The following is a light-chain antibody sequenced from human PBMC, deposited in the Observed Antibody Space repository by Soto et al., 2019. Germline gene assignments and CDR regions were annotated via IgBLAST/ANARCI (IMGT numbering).Light chain of an antibody. J-gene: IGLJ1*01. V-gene: IGLV2-14*03. CDR2: DVS. Sequence: QSALTQPASVSGSPGQSITISCTGTSSDVGSYDYVSWYQHHPGKAPKLMIFDVSNRPSGVSNRFSGSKSGSTASLTISGLQAEDDADYYCCSYTSSSTYVFGPGTKLAVL. CDR1: SSDVGSYDY. CDR3: CSYTSSSTYV.